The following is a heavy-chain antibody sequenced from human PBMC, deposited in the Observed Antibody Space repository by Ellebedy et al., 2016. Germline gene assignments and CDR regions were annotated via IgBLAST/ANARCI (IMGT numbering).Heavy chain of an antibody. CDR3: AKDLSWASV. CDR1: GFQFDDYA. CDR2: ISESGDTT. J-gene: IGHJ4*02. Sequence: GGSLRLSXAASGFQFDDYAMSWVRQTPGKGLEYVSAISESGDTTYYTDSVKGRFTISRDNSKSTVYLHMNSLRAEDTAVYFCAKDLSWASVWGQGTLVTVSS. D-gene: IGHD6-13*01. V-gene: IGHV3-23*01.